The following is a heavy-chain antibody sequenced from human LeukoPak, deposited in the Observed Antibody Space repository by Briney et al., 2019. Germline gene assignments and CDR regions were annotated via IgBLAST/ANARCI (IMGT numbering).Heavy chain of an antibody. D-gene: IGHD5-18*01. V-gene: IGHV1-18*01. Sequence: ASVKVSCKASGYIFTNFAISWVRQAPGQGLEWMGWISAYNGNTKYTQKLQGRVTMTTDTSTSTAYMELRSLRSDDTAVYYCARSRHTASLGTPGYWGQGTLVTVSS. CDR3: ARSRHTASLGTPGY. CDR1: GYIFTNFA. CDR2: ISAYNGNT. J-gene: IGHJ4*02.